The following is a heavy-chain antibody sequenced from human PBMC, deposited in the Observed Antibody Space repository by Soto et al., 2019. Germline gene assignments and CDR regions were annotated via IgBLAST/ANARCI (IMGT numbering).Heavy chain of an antibody. D-gene: IGHD6-19*01. J-gene: IGHJ4*02. CDR1: GFSLNTGGVG. CDR3: ARSRGGFGGGWTTPYFDY. CDR2: IYWDDDK. Sequence: QITLKESGPTVVKPTQTLTLTCSLSGFSLNTGGVGVGWIRQPPGKALEWLAVIYWDDDKSWNPSLRDRLTTXRXXSDDQVVLTVTNMAPVDTGTYYCARSRGGFGGGWTTPYFDYWGQGTLVTVSS. V-gene: IGHV2-5*02.